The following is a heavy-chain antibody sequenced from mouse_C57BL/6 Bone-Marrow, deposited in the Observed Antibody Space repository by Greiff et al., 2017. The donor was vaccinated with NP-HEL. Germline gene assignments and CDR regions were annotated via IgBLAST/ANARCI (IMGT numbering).Heavy chain of an antibody. Sequence: VQLQQPGAELVKPGASVKMSCKASGYTFTSYWITWVKQRPGQGLEWIGDIYPGSGSTNYNEKFKSKATLTVDTSSSTAYMQLSSLTSEDSAVDYCARDFDYDRYWYFDVWGTGTTVTVSS. V-gene: IGHV1-55*01. CDR1: GYTFTSYW. CDR2: IYPGSGST. CDR3: ARDFDYDRYWYFDV. D-gene: IGHD2-4*01. J-gene: IGHJ1*03.